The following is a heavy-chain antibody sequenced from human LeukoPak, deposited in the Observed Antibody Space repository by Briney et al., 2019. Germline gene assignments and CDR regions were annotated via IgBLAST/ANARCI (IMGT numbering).Heavy chain of an antibody. CDR1: GGSISNYY. CDR3: ARSRGWSPIDY. Sequence: SETLSLTCTVSGGSISNYYWSWIRQPPGEGLEWIGYISYTGSTNYNPSLKSRVTISLDTSKSQFSLKVSSVTAADTAVYYCARSRGWSPIDYWGQGTLVTVSS. CDR2: ISYTGST. J-gene: IGHJ4*02. V-gene: IGHV4-59*08. D-gene: IGHD6-19*01.